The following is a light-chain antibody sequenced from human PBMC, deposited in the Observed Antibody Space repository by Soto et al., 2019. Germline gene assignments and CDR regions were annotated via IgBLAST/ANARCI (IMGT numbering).Light chain of an antibody. Sequence: QSALTQPASVSGSPGQSITISCTGTSSDVGSYNLVSWYQQHPGKAPKLMIYEGSKRPSGVSNRFSGSKSGNTASLTISGLQAEDEADYYCCSYTGGTTLVCGGGTKLTVL. CDR3: CSYTGGTTLV. CDR1: SSDVGSYNL. V-gene: IGLV2-14*02. CDR2: EGS. J-gene: IGLJ2*01.